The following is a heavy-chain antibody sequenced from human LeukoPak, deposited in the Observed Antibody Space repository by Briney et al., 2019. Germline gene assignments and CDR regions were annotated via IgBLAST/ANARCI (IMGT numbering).Heavy chain of an antibody. Sequence: AGGSLRLSCAASGFTFNTYGMHWVRQAPGKGLEWVAAMSYDGLNTYYADSVRGRFIISRENSKNTLYLQMNSLRAEDTAVYYCARAEWLLRPFDYWGQGTLVTVSS. CDR2: MSYDGLNT. CDR1: GFTFNTYG. D-gene: IGHD3-3*01. J-gene: IGHJ4*02. CDR3: ARAEWLLRPFDY. V-gene: IGHV3-30*03.